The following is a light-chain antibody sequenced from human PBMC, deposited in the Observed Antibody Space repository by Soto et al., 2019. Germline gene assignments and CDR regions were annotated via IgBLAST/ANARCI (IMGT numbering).Light chain of an antibody. V-gene: IGLV1-51*01. CDR2: DDN. Sequence: QSVLTQPPSVSAAPGQKVTISCSGSSSNIGSNYVSWYQQLPGTAPKLLISDDNKRPSGIPDRFSGSKSGTSATLGITGLQTGDEADYYCGAWDSSLSTGMFGGGTKVTVL. CDR1: SSNIGSNY. CDR3: GAWDSSLSTGM. J-gene: IGLJ3*02.